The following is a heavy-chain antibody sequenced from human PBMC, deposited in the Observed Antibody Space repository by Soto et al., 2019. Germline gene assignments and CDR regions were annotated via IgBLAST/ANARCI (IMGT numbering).Heavy chain of an antibody. J-gene: IGHJ5*02. D-gene: IGHD6-19*01. CDR1: GFTFSSYG. Sequence: QVQLVESWGGVVQPGRSLRLSCAASGFTFSSYGMHWVRQAPGKGLEWVAVISYDGSNKYYADSVKGGFTISRDNSKNTLYLQMNSLRAEDTAVYYCASLGIAVAGTLGWFDPWGKGTLVTVSS. V-gene: IGHV3-30*03. CDR2: ISYDGSNK. CDR3: ASLGIAVAGTLGWFDP.